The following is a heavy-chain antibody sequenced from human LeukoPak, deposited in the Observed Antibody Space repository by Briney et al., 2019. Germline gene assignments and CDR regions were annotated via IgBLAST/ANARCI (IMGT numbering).Heavy chain of an antibody. D-gene: IGHD1-26*01. CDR3: ARSGSYHNNFGY. V-gene: IGHV4-59*01. CDR2: IYYSGST. J-gene: IGHJ4*02. CDR1: GGSISSYY. Sequence: SETLSLTCTVSGGSISSYYWTWIRQPPGKGLEWIGYIYYSGSTNYNPSLKSRVTISVDTSKNQFSLKLNSVTAADTAFYYCARSGSYHNNFGYWGQGTLVTVSS.